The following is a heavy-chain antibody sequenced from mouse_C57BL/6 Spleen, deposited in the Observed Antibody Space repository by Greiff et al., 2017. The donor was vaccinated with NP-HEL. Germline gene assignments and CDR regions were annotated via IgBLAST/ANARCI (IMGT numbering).Heavy chain of an antibody. CDR3: ARSDYYGSSYDYWYFDV. CDR2: IYPRSGNT. Sequence: QVQLQQSGAELARPGASVKLSCKASGYTFTSYGISWVKQRTGQGLEWIGEIYPRSGNTYYNEKFKGKATLTADTSASTAYMELRSLTSEDSAVYFCARSDYYGSSYDYWYFDVWGTGTTVTVSS. D-gene: IGHD1-1*01. J-gene: IGHJ1*03. CDR1: GYTFTSYG. V-gene: IGHV1-81*01.